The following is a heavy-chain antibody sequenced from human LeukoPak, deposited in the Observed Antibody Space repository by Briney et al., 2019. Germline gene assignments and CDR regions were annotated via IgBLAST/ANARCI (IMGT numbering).Heavy chain of an antibody. CDR3: ARRVYYDILTASYYFDY. CDR1: GGSISSSSTYY. Sequence: SETLSLTCSVSGGSISSSSTYYWGWIRQPPGKGLEWIGSIYYSGSTYYNPSLKSRVTISVDTSKNQFSLRLSSVTAADTALYYCARRVYYDILTASYYFDYWGQRTLVTVSS. V-gene: IGHV4-39*01. CDR2: IYYSGST. D-gene: IGHD3-9*01. J-gene: IGHJ4*02.